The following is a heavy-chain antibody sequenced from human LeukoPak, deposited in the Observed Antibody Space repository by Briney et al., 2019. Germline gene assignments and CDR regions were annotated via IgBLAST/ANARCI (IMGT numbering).Heavy chain of an antibody. CDR3: ARDGSGYSYGYADY. V-gene: IGHV3-9*01. CDR1: GFAFDDYA. D-gene: IGHD5-18*01. CDR2: ISWNSGSI. J-gene: IGHJ4*02. Sequence: GGSLRLSCAASGFAFDDYAMHWVRQAPGKGLEWVSGISWNSGSIGYADSVKGRFTISRDNAKNSLYLQMNSLRAEDTAVYYCARDGSGYSYGYADYWGQGTLVTASS.